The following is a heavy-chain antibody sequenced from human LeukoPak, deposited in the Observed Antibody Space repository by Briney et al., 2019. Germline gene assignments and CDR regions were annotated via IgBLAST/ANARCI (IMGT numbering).Heavy chain of an antibody. CDR3: SRESGPFCPFGY. V-gene: IGHV4-4*02. D-gene: IGHD1-26*01. CDR1: GGSISGTNW. Sequence: ASGTLSLTCGVSGGSISGTNWWSWVRQPPGQGLEWIGEISQAGQTNYNPSLNGRVTMSLDKSSNQLSLHLTSVTAADTATYFCSRESGPFCPFGYWGQGTLVIVSS. CDR2: ISQAGQT. J-gene: IGHJ4*02.